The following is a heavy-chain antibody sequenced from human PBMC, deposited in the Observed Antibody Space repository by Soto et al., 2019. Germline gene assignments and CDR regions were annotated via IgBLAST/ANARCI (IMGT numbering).Heavy chain of an antibody. CDR2: IYKSGTT. CDR1: GGSINGGGYY. V-gene: IGHV4-31*11. CDR3: ARGRGYSYQNFFDL. Sequence: SETLSLTCAVPGGSINGGGYYWTWIRQHPGKGLEWFGNIYKSGTTYYNPSLEGRVSISLDMSKNQFSLNVTSVTAADSAVYYCARGRGYSYQNFFDLWGQGIRVTVSS. D-gene: IGHD5-18*01. J-gene: IGHJ5*02.